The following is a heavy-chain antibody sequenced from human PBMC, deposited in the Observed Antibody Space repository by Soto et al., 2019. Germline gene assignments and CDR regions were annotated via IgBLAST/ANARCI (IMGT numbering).Heavy chain of an antibody. CDR3: VRNGGGNLEK. D-gene: IGHD2-15*01. CDR2: IHHSGGT. V-gene: IGHV4-4*02. CDR1: GASISGGNW. J-gene: IGHJ4*02. Sequence: SETLSLTCAVSGASISGGNWYSWVRQPPEKGLEWIGEIHHSGGTNYNPSLKSRVTISVEKSRNQLSLKLTSVTAADTAVYYCVRNGGGNLEKWGQGIVVTVSS.